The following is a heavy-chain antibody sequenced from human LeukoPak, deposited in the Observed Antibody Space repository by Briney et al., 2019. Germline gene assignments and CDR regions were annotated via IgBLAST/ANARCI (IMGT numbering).Heavy chain of an antibody. V-gene: IGHV1-18*01. J-gene: IGHJ4*02. CDR1: GYTFTSYG. Sequence: ASVKVSCKASGYTFTSYGISWVRQAPGQGLEWMGWISAYNGNTNYAQKFQGRVTMTRDMSTSTVYMELSSLRSEDTAVYYCARGSYSYVGYWGQGTLVTVSS. CDR2: ISAYNGNT. CDR3: ARGSYSYVGY. D-gene: IGHD1-26*01.